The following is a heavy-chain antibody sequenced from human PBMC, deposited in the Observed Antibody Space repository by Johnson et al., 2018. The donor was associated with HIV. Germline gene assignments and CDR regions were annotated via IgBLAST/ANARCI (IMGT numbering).Heavy chain of an antibody. CDR3: ARDQSNGWNRGAFDI. D-gene: IGHD6-19*01. Sequence: LEWVAVMSYAGTNKYYADSVKGRFTISRDNSKNTRYLHMNSLRAEDTAVYYCARDQSNGWNRGAFDIWGQGTVVTVSS. J-gene: IGHJ3*02. CDR2: MSYAGTNK. V-gene: IGHV3-30*14.